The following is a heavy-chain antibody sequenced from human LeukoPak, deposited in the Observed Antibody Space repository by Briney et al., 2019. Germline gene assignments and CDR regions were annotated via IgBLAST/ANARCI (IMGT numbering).Heavy chain of an antibody. Sequence: GGSLRLSCAASGFTFSSYAMSWVRQAPGKGLEWVSAISGSGGSTYYADSVKGRFTISRDNSKNTLYLQMNSLRAEDTAVYYCARDKDSSGYYFDYWGQGTLVTVSS. CDR1: GFTFSSYA. D-gene: IGHD3-22*01. J-gene: IGHJ4*02. CDR3: ARDKDSSGYYFDY. V-gene: IGHV3-23*01. CDR2: ISGSGGST.